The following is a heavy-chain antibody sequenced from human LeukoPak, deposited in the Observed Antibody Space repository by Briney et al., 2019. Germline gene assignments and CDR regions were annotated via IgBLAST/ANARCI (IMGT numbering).Heavy chain of an antibody. V-gene: IGHV3-72*01. Sequence: GGSLRLSCAASGFTFQNYAMSWVRQAPGKGLEWVGRTRNKANSYTTEYAASVKGRFTISRDDSKNSLYLQMNSLKTEDTAVYYCARVRYCSSTSCRGALDIWGQGTMVTVSS. CDR2: TRNKANSYTT. CDR1: GFTFQNYA. J-gene: IGHJ3*02. D-gene: IGHD2-2*01. CDR3: ARVRYCSSTSCRGALDI.